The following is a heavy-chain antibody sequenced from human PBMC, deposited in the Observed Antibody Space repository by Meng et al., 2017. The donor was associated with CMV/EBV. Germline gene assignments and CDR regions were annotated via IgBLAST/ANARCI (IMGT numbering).Heavy chain of an antibody. Sequence: GESLKISCAASGFTVSSNYMSWVRQAPGKGLEWVSVIYSGGSTYYADSVKGRFTISRDNSKNTLYLQMNSLRAEDTAVYYCARDHVVATIIYGEGYYYGMDVWGQGTTVTVSS. V-gene: IGHV3-66*02. J-gene: IGHJ6*02. D-gene: IGHD5-12*01. CDR1: GFTVSSNY. CDR2: IYSGGST. CDR3: ARDHVVATIIYGEGYYYGMDV.